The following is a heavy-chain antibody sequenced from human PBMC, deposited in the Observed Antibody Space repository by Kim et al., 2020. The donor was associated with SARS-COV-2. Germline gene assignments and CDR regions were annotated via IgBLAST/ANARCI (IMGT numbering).Heavy chain of an antibody. CDR1: GGSFSGYY. CDR2: INHSGST. Sequence: SETLSLTCAVYGGSFSGYYWSWIRQPPGKGLEWIGEINHSGSTNYNPSLKSRVTISVDTSKNQFSLKLSSVTAADTAVYYCARELGFLDYWGQGTLVTVSS. J-gene: IGHJ4*02. V-gene: IGHV4-34*01. D-gene: IGHD1-7*01. CDR3: ARELGFLDY.